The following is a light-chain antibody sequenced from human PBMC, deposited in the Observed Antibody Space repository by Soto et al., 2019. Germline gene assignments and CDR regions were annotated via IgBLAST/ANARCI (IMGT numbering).Light chain of an antibody. CDR1: QDISSY. J-gene: IGKJ5*01. V-gene: IGKV1-9*01. CDR2: GAS. CDR3: QQLYSYSS. Sequence: DIQLTQSPSFVSASVGERVSITCRASQDISSYLAWYQQKPGEAPKLLISGASTLQSGVPSRFSGSGSGTEFTLTVSYLLPEDFATYYCQQLYSYSSFGQGTRLE.